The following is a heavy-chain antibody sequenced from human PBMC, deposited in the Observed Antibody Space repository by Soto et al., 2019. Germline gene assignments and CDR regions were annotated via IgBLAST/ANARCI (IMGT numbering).Heavy chain of an antibody. CDR1: GGSFSSYT. V-gene: IGHV1-69*02. CDR2: IIPMFGIA. CDR3: ARGYGDSHDY. J-gene: IGHJ4*02. D-gene: IGHD4-17*01. Sequence: QFQLVQSGAEVKKTGSSVKVSCKASGGSFSSYTISWVRQAPGQGLEWMGRIIPMFGIANYAQKFQGRVTITADKSTSTAYMELSSLRSEDTAVYYCARGYGDSHDYWGQGTLVTVSS.